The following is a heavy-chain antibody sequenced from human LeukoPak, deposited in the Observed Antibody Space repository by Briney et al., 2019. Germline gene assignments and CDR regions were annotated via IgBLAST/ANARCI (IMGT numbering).Heavy chain of an antibody. D-gene: IGHD3-3*02. V-gene: IGHV4-39*07. Sequence: GSLRLSCAASGFTFSSYSMNWVRQAPGKGLEWIGSIYYSGSTYYNPSLKSRVTISVDTSKNQFSLKLRSLPAADTAVDYCAKLVARPIDAFDIWRQGTXVTVPS. CDR1: GFTFSSYS. J-gene: IGHJ3*02. CDR3: AKLVARPIDAFDI. CDR2: IYYSGST.